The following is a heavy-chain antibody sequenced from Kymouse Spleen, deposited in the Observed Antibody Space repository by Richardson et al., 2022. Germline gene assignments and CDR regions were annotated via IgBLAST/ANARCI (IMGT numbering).Heavy chain of an antibody. V-gene: IGHV3-33*01. J-gene: IGHJ4*02. Sequence: QVQLVESGGGVVQPGRSLRLSCAASGFTFSSYGMHWVRQAPGKGLEWVAVIWYDGSNKYYADSVKGRFTISRDNSKNTLYLQMNSLRAEDTAVYYCARDDAMVRGVITPFDYWGQGTLVTVSS. D-gene: IGHD3-10*01. CDR3: ARDDAMVRGVITPFDY. CDR2: IWYDGSNK. CDR1: GFTFSSYG.